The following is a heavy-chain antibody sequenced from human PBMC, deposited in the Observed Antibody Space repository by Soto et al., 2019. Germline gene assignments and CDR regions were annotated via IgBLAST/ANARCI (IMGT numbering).Heavy chain of an antibody. D-gene: IGHD3-3*01. Sequence: SGGSLRLSCAASGFTFSNAWMNWVRQAPGKGLEWVGRIKSKTDGGTTDYAAPVKGRFTISRDDSKNTLYLQMNSLKTEDTAVYYCTTGHTAYYDFWSGYYTPRYYYYGMDVWGQGTTVTVSS. CDR1: GFTFSNAW. CDR3: TTGHTAYYDFWSGYYTPRYYYYGMDV. V-gene: IGHV3-15*07. J-gene: IGHJ6*02. CDR2: IKSKTDGGTT.